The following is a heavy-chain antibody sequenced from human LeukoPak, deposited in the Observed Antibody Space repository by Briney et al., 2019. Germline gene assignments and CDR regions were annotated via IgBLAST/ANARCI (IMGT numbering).Heavy chain of an antibody. CDR2: INPSGGST. J-gene: IGHJ6*02. Sequence: ASVKVSFTASGYTFTSYYMHWVRQAPGQGLEWMGIINPSGGSTSYAQKFQGRVTMTRDTSTSTVYMELSSLRSEDTAVYYCARGGYCSSASCYGSGWNSDYYYYGMDVWGQGTTVTVSS. CDR1: GYTFTSYY. CDR3: ARGGYCSSASCYGSGWNSDYYYYGMDV. V-gene: IGHV1-46*01. D-gene: IGHD2-2*01.